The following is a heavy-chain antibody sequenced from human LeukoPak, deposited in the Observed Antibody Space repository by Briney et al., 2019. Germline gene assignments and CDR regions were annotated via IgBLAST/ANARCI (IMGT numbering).Heavy chain of an antibody. CDR3: ARAANYDSSGYYSW. CDR1: GFTFSSYA. CDR2: ISYDGSNK. D-gene: IGHD3-22*01. J-gene: IGHJ4*02. Sequence: PGRSLRLSCAASGFTFSSYAMHWVRQAPGKGLEWVAVISYDGSNKYYADSVKGRFTISRDNSKNTLYLQMNSLRAEDTAVYYCARAANYDSSGYYSWWGQGTLVTVSS. V-gene: IGHV3-30*04.